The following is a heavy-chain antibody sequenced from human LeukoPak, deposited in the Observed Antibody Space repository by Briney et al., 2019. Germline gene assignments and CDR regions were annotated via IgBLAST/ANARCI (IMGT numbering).Heavy chain of an antibody. CDR2: IYTSGST. Sequence: PSETLSLTCTVSGGSISSYYWSWIRQPAGKGLEWIGRIYTSGSTNYNPSLKSRVTMSVDTSKNQLSLKLSSVTAADTAVYYCARSYYDSSGYAIDAFDIWGQGTMVTVSS. CDR1: GGSISSYY. J-gene: IGHJ3*02. CDR3: ARSYYDSSGYAIDAFDI. D-gene: IGHD3-22*01. V-gene: IGHV4-4*07.